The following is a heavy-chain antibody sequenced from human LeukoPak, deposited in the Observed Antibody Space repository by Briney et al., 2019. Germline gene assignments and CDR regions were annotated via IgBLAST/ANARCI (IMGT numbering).Heavy chain of an antibody. CDR2: ISSSSSYI. CDR1: GFTFSTYS. Sequence: GGSLRLSCAASGFTFSTYSMNWVRQAPGKGLEWVSSISSSSSYIYYADSVKGRFTISRDNAKNSLYLQMNSLRAEDTAVYYCAKVPRVIRILYYFDYWGQGTLVTVSS. J-gene: IGHJ4*02. CDR3: AKVPRVIRILYYFDY. D-gene: IGHD3-22*01. V-gene: IGHV3-21*01.